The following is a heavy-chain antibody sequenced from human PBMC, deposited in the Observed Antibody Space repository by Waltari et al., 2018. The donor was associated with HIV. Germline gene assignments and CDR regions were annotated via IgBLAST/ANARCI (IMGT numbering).Heavy chain of an antibody. CDR2: RRDDGNTK. CDR3: AKELRSGYSYYYYGMDV. J-gene: IGHJ6*02. CDR1: GFSFSISG. Sequence: QGQLVESGGGVVQPGGSLRLSCAASGFSFSISGMHWVRQAPCKGLEGVTFRRDDGNTKYYAESVKGRFTISRDNSKNTLYLQMSSLRAEDTAVYYCAKELRSGYSYYYYGMDVWGQGTTVTVSS. D-gene: IGHD2-15*01. V-gene: IGHV3-30*02.